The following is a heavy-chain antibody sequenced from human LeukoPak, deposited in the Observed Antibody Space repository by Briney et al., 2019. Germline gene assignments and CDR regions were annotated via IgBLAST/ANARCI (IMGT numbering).Heavy chain of an antibody. CDR3: AKLRNRGTYDSSGYYFDY. D-gene: IGHD3-22*01. CDR1: GFTFDDYA. J-gene: IGHJ4*02. Sequence: GRSLRLSCAASGFTFDDYAMHWVRQAPGKGLEWVSGISWNSGSKGYADSAKGRFTISRDNAKNSLYLQMNSLRTEATALYYCAKLRNRGTYDSSGYYFDYWGQGTLVTVSS. V-gene: IGHV3-9*01. CDR2: ISWNSGSK.